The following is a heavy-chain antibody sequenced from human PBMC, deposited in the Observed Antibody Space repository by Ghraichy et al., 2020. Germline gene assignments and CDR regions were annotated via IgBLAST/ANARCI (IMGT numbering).Heavy chain of an antibody. Sequence: SQTLSLTCAVYGGSFSGYYWSWIRQPPGKGLEWIGEINHSGSTNYNPSLKSRVTISVDTSKNQFSLKLSSVTAADTAVYYCARGRVVVVAATRGRFDPWGQGILVTVSS. CDR3: ARGRVVVVAATRGRFDP. CDR2: INHSGST. D-gene: IGHD2-15*01. J-gene: IGHJ5*02. V-gene: IGHV4-34*01. CDR1: GGSFSGYY.